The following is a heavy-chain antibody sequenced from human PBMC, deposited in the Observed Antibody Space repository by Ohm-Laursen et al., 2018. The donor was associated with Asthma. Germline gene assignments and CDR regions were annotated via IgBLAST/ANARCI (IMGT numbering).Heavy chain of an antibody. CDR1: GFTFSSYG. CDR2: IWYDGSNK. V-gene: IGHV3-33*01. CDR3: ARDLAVADHGNDY. D-gene: IGHD6-19*01. J-gene: IGHJ4*02. Sequence: RSLRLSCAASGFTFSSYGMHWVRQAPGKGLEWVAVIWYDGSNKYYADSVKGRFTISRDNSKNTLYLQMNSLRAEDTAVYYCARDLAVADHGNDYWGQGTLVTVSS.